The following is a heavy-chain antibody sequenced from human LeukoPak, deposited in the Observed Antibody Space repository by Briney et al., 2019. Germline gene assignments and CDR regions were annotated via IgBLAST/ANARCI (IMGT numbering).Heavy chain of an antibody. CDR1: GSTFSSYA. V-gene: IGHV1-69*04. CDR2: IIPILGIA. Sequence: SVKVSCKASGSTFSSYAISWVRQAPGQGLEWMGRIIPILGIANYAQKFQGRVTITADKSTSTAYMELSSLRSEDTAVYYCARDLQRVAAAGPPFDYWGQGTLVTVSS. J-gene: IGHJ4*02. CDR3: ARDLQRVAAAGPPFDY. D-gene: IGHD6-13*01.